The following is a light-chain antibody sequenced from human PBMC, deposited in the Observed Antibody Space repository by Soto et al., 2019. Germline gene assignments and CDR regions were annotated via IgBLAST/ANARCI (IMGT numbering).Light chain of an antibody. V-gene: IGKV1-12*01. J-gene: IGKJ3*01. CDR1: QGISDR. Sequence: DIQMTQSPSSVSASVGDRVTITCRASQGISDRLAWYKQRPGKAPQLLIFSASSLFGGVPSRFSGSRSGTAFTLTISSLQPEDSANYYCKHAYSFPLTFGPGTKVHI. CDR2: SAS. CDR3: KHAYSFPLT.